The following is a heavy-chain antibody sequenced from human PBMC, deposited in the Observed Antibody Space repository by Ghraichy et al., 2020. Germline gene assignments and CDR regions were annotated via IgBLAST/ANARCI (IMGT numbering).Heavy chain of an antibody. CDR1: GYTFTSYG. V-gene: IGHV1-18*04. CDR2: ISAYNGNT. CDR3: ARAPGLRLLRFLESASWDI. D-gene: IGHD3-3*01. Sequence: ASVKVSCKASGYTFTSYGISWVRQAPGQGLEWMGWISAYNGNTNYAQKLQGRVTMTTDTSTSTAYMELRSLRSDDTAVYYCARAPGLRLLRFLESASWDIWGQGTMVTVSS. J-gene: IGHJ3*02.